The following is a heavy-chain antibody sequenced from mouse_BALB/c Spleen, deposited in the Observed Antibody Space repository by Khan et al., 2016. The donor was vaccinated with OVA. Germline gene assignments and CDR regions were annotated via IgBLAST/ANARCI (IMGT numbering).Heavy chain of an antibody. CDR2: ILPGSGST. J-gene: IGHJ4*01. V-gene: IGHV1-9*01. CDR1: GYTFSSYW. CDR3: ARWDYALDY. Sequence: QVQLQQAGAELMKPGASVKISCKATGYTFSSYWIEWVKQRPGHGIEWIGEILPGSGSTNYNENFKGKATFTADTSSNTAYMQLSRLTSEDSAVYYFARWDYALDYWGQGTSVTVSS.